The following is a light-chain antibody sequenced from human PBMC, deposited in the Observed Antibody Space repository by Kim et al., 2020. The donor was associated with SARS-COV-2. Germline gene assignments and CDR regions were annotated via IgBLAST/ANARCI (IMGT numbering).Light chain of an antibody. CDR2: YDS. V-gene: IGLV3-21*04. Sequence: APGKTARITCGGNIIGSKSVHWYQQKQGQAPVLVIYYDSDRPSGIPERFSGSNSVNTATLTISRVEAGDEADYYCQVWDSSSAHRVFGGGTQLTVL. J-gene: IGLJ3*02. CDR3: QVWDSSSAHRV. CDR1: IIGSKS.